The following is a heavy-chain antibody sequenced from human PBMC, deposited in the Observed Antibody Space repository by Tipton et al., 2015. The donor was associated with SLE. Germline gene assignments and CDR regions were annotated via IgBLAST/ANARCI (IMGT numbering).Heavy chain of an antibody. D-gene: IGHD3-16*01. V-gene: IGHV3-30*02. CDR3: AGGTGAYFDH. Sequence: SGFTYSGYAMHWVRQAPGKGLEWVAFIRADGSNKDYADSVKGRFTISRDNSKNTLYRQMNRLRVEDTAVYYCAGGTGAYFDHWVQGTLVSVSS. CDR1: GFTYSGYA. J-gene: IGHJ4*02. CDR2: IRADGSNK.